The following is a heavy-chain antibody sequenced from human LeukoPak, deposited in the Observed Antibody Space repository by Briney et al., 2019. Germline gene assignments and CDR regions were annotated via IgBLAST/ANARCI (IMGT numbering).Heavy chain of an antibody. Sequence: GGSLRLSCAASGFTFSSYAMSWVRQAPGKGLEWVSAISGSGGSTYYADSVKGRFTTSRDNSKNTLYLQMNSLRAEDTAVYYCAKDLEEARINSSSRYYYYYGMDVWGQGTTVTVSS. J-gene: IGHJ6*02. CDR2: ISGSGGST. CDR3: AKDLEEARINSSSRYYYYYGMDV. CDR1: GFTFSSYA. V-gene: IGHV3-23*01. D-gene: IGHD6-13*01.